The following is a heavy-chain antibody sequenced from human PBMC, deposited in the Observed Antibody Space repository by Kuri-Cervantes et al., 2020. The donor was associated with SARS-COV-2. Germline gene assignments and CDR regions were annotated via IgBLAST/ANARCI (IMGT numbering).Heavy chain of an antibody. CDR2: IYESGDT. D-gene: IGHD2-2*02. J-gene: IGHJ4*02. Sequence: SETLSLTCTVSGASIRSSTYYWGWIRQSPGKGLEWLGSIYESGDTYYSSSLKSRLSLSVDTSKNQFSLKLTSVTAADTAVYYCARESSPEPQGYGYCSSTSCYRFDYWGQGTLVTVSS. V-gene: IGHV4-39*02. CDR3: ARESSPEPQGYGYCSSTSCYRFDY. CDR1: GASIRSSTYY.